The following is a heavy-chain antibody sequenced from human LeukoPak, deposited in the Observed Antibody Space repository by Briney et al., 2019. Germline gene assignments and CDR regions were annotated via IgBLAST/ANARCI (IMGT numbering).Heavy chain of an antibody. D-gene: IGHD6-19*01. CDR2: INPNSGGT. V-gene: IGHV1-2*06. CDR3: ARGPLYIAVAGTGGNWFDP. Sequence: EASVKVSCKASGYTFTGYYMHWVRQAPGQGLEWMGRINPNSGGTNYAQKFQGRVTMTRDTSISTAYMELSRLRSDDTAVYHCARGPLYIAVAGTGGNWFDPWGQGTLVTVSS. J-gene: IGHJ5*02. CDR1: GYTFTGYY.